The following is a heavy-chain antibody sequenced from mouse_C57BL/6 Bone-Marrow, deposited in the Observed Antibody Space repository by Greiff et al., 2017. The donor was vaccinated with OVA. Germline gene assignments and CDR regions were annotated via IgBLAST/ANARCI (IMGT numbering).Heavy chain of an antibody. J-gene: IGHJ3*01. CDR3: ARSHYGSFAY. CDR1: GYTFTSYW. Sequence: VKLQQPGAELVRPGSSVKLSCKASGYTFTSYWMHWVKQRPIQGLEWIGNIDPSDSETHYNQKFKDKATLTVDKSSSTAYMQLSSLTSEDSAVYYCARSHYGSFAYWGQGTLVTVSA. CDR2: IDPSDSET. D-gene: IGHD1-1*01. V-gene: IGHV1-52*01.